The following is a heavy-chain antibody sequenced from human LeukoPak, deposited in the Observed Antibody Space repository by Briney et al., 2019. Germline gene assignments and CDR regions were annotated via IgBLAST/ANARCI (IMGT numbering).Heavy chain of an antibody. J-gene: IGHJ4*02. CDR3: ARLHSSGWYLDC. CDR2: IYYGGST. CDR1: GGSISSSTYY. V-gene: IGHV4-39*01. Sequence: SETLSLTCTVSGGSISSSTYYWAWIRQSQGLEWIGSIYYGGSTYYNPSLKSRVEISVDTSKNQFSLNLNSVTAADTAVYYCARLHSSGWYLDCWGQGTLVIVSS. D-gene: IGHD6-19*01.